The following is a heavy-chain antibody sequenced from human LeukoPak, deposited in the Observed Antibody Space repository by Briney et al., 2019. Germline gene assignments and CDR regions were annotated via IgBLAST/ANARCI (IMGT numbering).Heavy chain of an antibody. CDR2: ISAYNGNT. J-gene: IGHJ4*02. D-gene: IGHD3-22*01. V-gene: IGHV1-18*01. Sequence: ASVKVSCKASGYTFTSYGISWVRQAPGQGLEWMGWISAYNGNTNYAQKFQGRVTMTRDTSISTAYMELSRLRSDDTAVYYCARDPNPYYYDSSGYGVLDYWGQGTLVTVSS. CDR1: GYTFTSYG. CDR3: ARDPNPYYYDSSGYGVLDY.